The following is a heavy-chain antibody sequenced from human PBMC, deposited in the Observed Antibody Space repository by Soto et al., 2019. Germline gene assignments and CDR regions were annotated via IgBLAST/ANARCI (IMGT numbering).Heavy chain of an antibody. V-gene: IGHV1-18*01. J-gene: IGHJ3*02. Sequence: QVQLVQSGAEGKEPGASVKVSCKASGYTFVSYGISWVRQAPGQGLEWMGWISPYNGNTNYAQNFQGRVTIPTATSTSTVYMELRSLRSDDTAVSYCSRDAQKWLVAAFDIWGQGTMVTVSS. D-gene: IGHD6-19*01. CDR3: SRDAQKWLVAAFDI. CDR2: ISPYNGNT. CDR1: GYTFVSYG.